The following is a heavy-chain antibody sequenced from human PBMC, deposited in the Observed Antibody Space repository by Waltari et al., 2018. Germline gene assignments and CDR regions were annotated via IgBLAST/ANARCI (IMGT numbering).Heavy chain of an antibody. CDR1: VGSLSRHY. J-gene: IGHJ6*03. CDR3: AGAYGYYYYYMDV. V-gene: IGHV4-59*11. Sequence: QVQLQQSGPGLVKPSETMSLTCIVSVGSLSRHYWTWIRQSPGKGLEWIGYINDSGTTDYNPSLKSRLSISLDTSKTQFSLKLTSVTAADTAVYYCAGAYGYYYYYMDVWGKGTTVTVSS. D-gene: IGHD3-16*01. CDR2: INDSGTT.